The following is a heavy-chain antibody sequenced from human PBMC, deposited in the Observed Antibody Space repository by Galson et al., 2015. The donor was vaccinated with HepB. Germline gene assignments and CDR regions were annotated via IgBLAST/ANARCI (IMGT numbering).Heavy chain of an antibody. Sequence: SLRLSCAASGFTFSRYWMHWVRQAPGKGLVWVSRINLDGSSTNYAASVKGRFTIPRDNAKNTLYLQMNSLRAEATAVYYCARDHLTIFRFDPWGQGTLVTVSS. V-gene: IGHV3-74*01. D-gene: IGHD3-3*01. CDR1: GFTFSRYW. CDR2: INLDGSST. J-gene: IGHJ5*02. CDR3: ARDHLTIFRFDP.